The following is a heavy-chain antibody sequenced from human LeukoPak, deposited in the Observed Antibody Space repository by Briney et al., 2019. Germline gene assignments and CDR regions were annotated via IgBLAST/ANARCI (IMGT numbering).Heavy chain of an antibody. J-gene: IGHJ2*01. CDR1: GGSFSGYY. V-gene: IGHV4-34*01. CDR2: INNSGST. D-gene: IGHD6-25*01. Sequence: SGTLSLTCAVYGGSFSGYYWSWIRKRPGKGLEWCGEINNSGSTNYNPSLKSRVTISVDTSKNPFSQKLISVTAADTAVYYSARGPSNQRLPVRDLDLWGRGTLVTVSS. CDR3: ARGPSNQRLPVRDLDL.